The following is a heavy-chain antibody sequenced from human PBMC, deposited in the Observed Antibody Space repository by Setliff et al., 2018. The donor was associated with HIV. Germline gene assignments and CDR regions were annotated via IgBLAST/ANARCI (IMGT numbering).Heavy chain of an antibody. D-gene: IGHD4-17*01. CDR2: IYSTGST. J-gene: IGHJ4*02. CDR1: GPSINIHY. Sequence: PSETLSLTCTVSGPSINIHYWSWIRQSPGKAFEWIGYIYSTGSTNYNPSRQSRVTISMVASRNQFSLKVTSVTAADTAVYYCAKGAGFYGDSTFDHWGQGRQVTSPQ. V-gene: IGHV4-59*11. CDR3: AKGAGFYGDSTFDH.